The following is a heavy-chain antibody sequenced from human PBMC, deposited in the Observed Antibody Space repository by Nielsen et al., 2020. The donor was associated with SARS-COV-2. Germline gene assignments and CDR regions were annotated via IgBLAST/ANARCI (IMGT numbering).Heavy chain of an antibody. D-gene: IGHD4-17*01. CDR1: GYTFTSYG. CDR3: AKRGVPRSDYYYYYGMDV. V-gene: IGHV3-23*01. CDR2: ISGSGGST. J-gene: IGHJ6*02. Sequence: SCKASGYTFTSYGISWVRQAPGKGLEWVSAISGSGGSTYYADSVKGRFTISRDNSKNTLYLQMNSLRAEDTAVYYCAKRGVPRSDYYYYYGMDVWGQGTTVTVSS.